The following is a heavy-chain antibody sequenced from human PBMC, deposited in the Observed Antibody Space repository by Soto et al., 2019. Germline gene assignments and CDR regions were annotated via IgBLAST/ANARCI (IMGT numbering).Heavy chain of an antibody. CDR1: GDSISGGGFS. J-gene: IGHJ4*02. D-gene: IGHD3-16*01. CDR3: ARGYATTPFDY. Sequence: SETLSLTCAVSGDSISGGGFSWNWIRQSPGKGLEWIGYIYPSGTSYYNPSLKSRVTISVDKSQNQFSLRLSSMTAADTAVYYCARGYATTPFDYWGQGTLVTVSS. CDR2: IYPSGTS. V-gene: IGHV4-30-2*06.